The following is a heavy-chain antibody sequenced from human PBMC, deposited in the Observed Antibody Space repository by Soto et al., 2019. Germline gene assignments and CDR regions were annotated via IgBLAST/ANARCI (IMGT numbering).Heavy chain of an antibody. D-gene: IGHD6-6*01. CDR3: VPNFDY. Sequence: QVEVVQSGGGVVQPGKSLTLSCVASGFIFSDYGVHWARQAPGKGLQWVAFVSNNASHVYYTDSVKGRFTISRDNSKNVAFLQMKSLRPEDPAVYYCVPNFDYWGQGTQVTVST. J-gene: IGHJ4*02. V-gene: IGHV3-30*03. CDR1: GFIFSDYG. CDR2: VSNNASHV.